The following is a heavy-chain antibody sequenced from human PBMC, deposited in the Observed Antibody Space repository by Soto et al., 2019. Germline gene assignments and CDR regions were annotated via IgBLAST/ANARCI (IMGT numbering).Heavy chain of an antibody. CDR2: ISGSGGST. CDR3: AKDMRYCSGGSCQTSLLDAFDI. V-gene: IGHV3-23*01. Sequence: PGGSLRLSCAASGFTFSSYAMSWVRQAPGKGLEWVSAISGSGGSTYYADSVKGRFTISRDNSKNTLYLQMNSLRAEDTAVYYCAKDMRYCSGGSCQTSLLDAFDIWGQGTMVTVSS. J-gene: IGHJ3*02. D-gene: IGHD2-15*01. CDR1: GFTFSSYA.